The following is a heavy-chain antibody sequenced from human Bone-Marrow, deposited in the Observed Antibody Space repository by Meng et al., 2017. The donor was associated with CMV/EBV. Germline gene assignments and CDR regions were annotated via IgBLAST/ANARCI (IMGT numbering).Heavy chain of an antibody. D-gene: IGHD1-1*01. CDR3: ARVRGDQPLLQREGLWY. CDR1: GFTFSSYS. V-gene: IGHV3-48*04. Sequence: GESLKISCAASGFTFSSYSMNWVRQAPGKGLEWVSYISSSGSTIYYADSVKGRFTISRDNAKNSLYLQMNSLRAEDTAVYYWARVRGDQPLLQREGLWYWGQGTLVTVSS. CDR2: ISSSGSTI. J-gene: IGHJ4*02.